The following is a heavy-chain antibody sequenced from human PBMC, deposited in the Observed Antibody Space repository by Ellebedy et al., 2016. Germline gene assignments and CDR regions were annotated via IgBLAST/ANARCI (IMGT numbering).Heavy chain of an antibody. CDR3: ARDPLWLGELSPFDY. CDR2: ISGGGSTI. V-gene: IGHV3-11*01. CDR1: GFTFSDYY. Sequence: GESLKISXAASGFTFSDYYMSWIRQTPGKGLEWVSYISGGGSTIYYADSVRGRFTISRDNAKNSLYLQMNSLRAEDTAVYDCARDPLWLGELSPFDYWGQGTLVTVSS. J-gene: IGHJ4*02. D-gene: IGHD3-10*01.